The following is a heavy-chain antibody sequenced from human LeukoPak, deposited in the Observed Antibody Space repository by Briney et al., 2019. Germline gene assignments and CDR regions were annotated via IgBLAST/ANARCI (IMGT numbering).Heavy chain of an antibody. Sequence: GASVKVSCKASGYTFTSYGISWVRQAPGQGLEWMGWISAYNGNTNHAQKLQGRVTMTTDTSTSTAFMELRSLRSDDTAVYYCASDKAGYSYGSPFDYWGQGTLVTVSS. CDR1: GYTFTSYG. J-gene: IGHJ4*02. CDR2: ISAYNGNT. D-gene: IGHD5-18*01. CDR3: ASDKAGYSYGSPFDY. V-gene: IGHV1-18*01.